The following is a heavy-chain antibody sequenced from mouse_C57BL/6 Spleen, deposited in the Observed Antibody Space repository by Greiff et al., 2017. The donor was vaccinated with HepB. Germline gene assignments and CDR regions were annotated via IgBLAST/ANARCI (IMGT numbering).Heavy chain of an antibody. CDR1: GFTFSDYG. CDR3: ARSRFSYYAMGY. J-gene: IGHJ4*01. CDR2: ISSGSSTI. V-gene: IGHV5-17*01. Sequence: EVKVVESGGGLVKPGGSLKLSCAASGFTFSDYGMHWVRQAPEKGLEWVAYISSGSSTIYYADTVKGRFTISRDNAKNTLFLQMTSLRSEDTAMYYCARSRFSYYAMGYWGQGTSVTVSS.